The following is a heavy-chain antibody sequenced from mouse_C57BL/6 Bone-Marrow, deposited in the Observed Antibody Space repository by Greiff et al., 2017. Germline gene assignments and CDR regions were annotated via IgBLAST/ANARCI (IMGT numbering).Heavy chain of an antibody. CDR3: ARSPYYNGYYVFYAMDD. D-gene: IGHD2-3*01. V-gene: IGHV1-9*01. CDR1: GYTFTGYW. J-gene: IGHJ4*01. Sequence: QVQLQQSGAELMKPGASVKLSCKATGYTFTGYWIEWVKQRPGHGLEWIGEILPGSGSTNYNEKFKGKATFTADTSSNTAYMQLSRLTTEDSAIYSCARSPYYNGYYVFYAMDDWGQGTSVTVSS. CDR2: ILPGSGST.